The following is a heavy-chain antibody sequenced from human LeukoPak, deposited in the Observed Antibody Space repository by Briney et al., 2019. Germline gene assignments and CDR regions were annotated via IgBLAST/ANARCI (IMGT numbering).Heavy chain of an antibody. CDR3: ARAGREYSGFDPDY. J-gene: IGHJ4*02. CDR2: ISGSGDNV. Sequence: GASLRLSCAASGFTFRSYSMNWVRQAPGKGLEWVSSISGSGDNVYYADSVKGRFTISRDNAKNSLYLQMNSLRAEDTAVYYCARAGREYSGFDPDYWGQGTLVTVSS. CDR1: GFTFRSYS. V-gene: IGHV3-21*01. D-gene: IGHD5-12*01.